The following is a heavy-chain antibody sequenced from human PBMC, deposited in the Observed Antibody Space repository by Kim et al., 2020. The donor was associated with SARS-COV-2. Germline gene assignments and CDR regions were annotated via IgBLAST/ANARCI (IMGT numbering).Heavy chain of an antibody. D-gene: IGHD5-12*01. CDR3: AREGVGGYEYFDY. J-gene: IGHJ4*02. CDR2: IYTGGNT. Sequence: GGSLRLSCAASGFTVSSNYMSWIRQAPGKGLEWVAIIYTGGNTYYSDSVKDRFTISRDKSKNTLFLQMNNLRGEDTALYFCAREGVGGYEYFDYWGQGTQVNVSS. CDR1: GFTVSSNY. V-gene: IGHV3-66*01.